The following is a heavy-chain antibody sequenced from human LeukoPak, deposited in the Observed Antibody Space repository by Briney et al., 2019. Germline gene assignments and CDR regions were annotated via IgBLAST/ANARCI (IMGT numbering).Heavy chain of an antibody. J-gene: IGHJ4*02. V-gene: IGHV4-34*01. CDR2: INHSGST. D-gene: IGHD3-22*01. Sequence: SETLSLTCAVYGGSFSGYYWSWIRQPPGKGLEWIGEINHSGSTNYNPSLKSRVTISVDTSKNQFSLKLSSVTAADMAVYYCARGLHYYDSSGYYIWGQGTLVTVSS. CDR3: ARGLHYYDSSGYYI. CDR1: GGSFSGYY.